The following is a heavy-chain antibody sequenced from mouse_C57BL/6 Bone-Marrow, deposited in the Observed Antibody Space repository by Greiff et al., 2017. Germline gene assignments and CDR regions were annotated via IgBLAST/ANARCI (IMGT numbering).Heavy chain of an antibody. Sequence: QVQLQQSGAELVRPGTSVKVSCKASGYAFTNYLVEWVKQRPGQGLEWIGVINPGRGGTTYNEKFTGKATLTADKSSSTAYMQISSLTSEDSAVYFCARSKNWDSWFAYWGQGTLVTVSA. CDR1: GYAFTNYL. J-gene: IGHJ3*01. CDR2: INPGRGGT. V-gene: IGHV1-54*01. CDR3: ARSKNWDSWFAY. D-gene: IGHD4-1*01.